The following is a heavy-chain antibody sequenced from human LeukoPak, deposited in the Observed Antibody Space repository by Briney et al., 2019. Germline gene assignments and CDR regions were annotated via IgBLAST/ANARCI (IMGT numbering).Heavy chain of an antibody. Sequence: ASVKVSCKASGYTFTNYGVSWVRQAPGQGLEWMGWISAYNGNTNYAQKLQGRVTMTTDTSTRTAYMELRSLRSDDTAVYYCARGLEWLTRRHTWFDPWGQGTLVTVSS. V-gene: IGHV1-18*04. D-gene: IGHD3-3*01. CDR1: GYTFTNYG. CDR3: ARGLEWLTRRHTWFDP. J-gene: IGHJ5*02. CDR2: ISAYNGNT.